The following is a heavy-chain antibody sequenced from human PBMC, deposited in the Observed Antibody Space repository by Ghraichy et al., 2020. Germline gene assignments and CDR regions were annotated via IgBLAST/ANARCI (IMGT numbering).Heavy chain of an antibody. CDR3: ARAPRRDGYNHFDY. V-gene: IGHV4-61*02. CDR1: GGSISSGSYY. Sequence: SETLSLTCTVSGGSISSGSYYWSWIRQPAGKGLEWIGRIYTSGSTNYNPSLKSRVTISVDTSKNQFSLKLSSVTAADTAVYYCARAPRRDGYNHFDYWGQGTLVTVSS. CDR2: IYTSGST. J-gene: IGHJ4*02. D-gene: IGHD5-24*01.